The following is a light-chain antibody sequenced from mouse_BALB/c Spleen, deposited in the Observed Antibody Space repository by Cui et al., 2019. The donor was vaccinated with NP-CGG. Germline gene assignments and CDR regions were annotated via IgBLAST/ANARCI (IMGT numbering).Light chain of an antibody. CDR1: TGAVTTSNY. CDR3: ALWYSNHWV. V-gene: IGLV1*01. J-gene: IGLJ1*01. CDR2: GTN. Sequence: QAVVTQDSALTTSPGETVTLTCRSSTGAVTTSNYANWVQEKPDHLFTGLIGGTNNRAPGVPARFSGSLIGDKAVLTITGAQTKDEAIYFCALWYSNHWVFGGGTKLTVL.